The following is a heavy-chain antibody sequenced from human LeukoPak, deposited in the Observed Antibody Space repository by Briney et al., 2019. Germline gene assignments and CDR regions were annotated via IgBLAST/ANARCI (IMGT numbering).Heavy chain of an antibody. D-gene: IGHD6-13*01. CDR3: ARVGYSSSWYNWFDP. V-gene: IGHV4-34*01. CDR2: INHSGST. J-gene: IGHJ5*02. CDR1: GGSFSGYY. Sequence: SETLSFTCAVYGGSFSGYYWSWIRQPPGKGLEWIGEINHSGSTDYNPSLKSRVTISVDTSKNQFSLKLSSVTAADTAVYYCARVGYSSSWYNWFDPWGQGTLVTVSS.